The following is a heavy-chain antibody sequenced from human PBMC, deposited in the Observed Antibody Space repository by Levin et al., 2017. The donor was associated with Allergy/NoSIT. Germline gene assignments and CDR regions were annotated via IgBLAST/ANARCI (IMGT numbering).Heavy chain of an antibody. D-gene: IGHD4-23*01. V-gene: IGHV3-64D*06. J-gene: IGHJ4*02. CDR2: ISSNGGST. CDR3: VKDRKGTVVRPFDY. Sequence: GESLKISCSASGFTFSSYAMHWVRQAPGKGLEYVSAISSNGGSTYYADSVKGRFTISRDNSKNTLYLQMSSLRAEDTAVYYCVKDRKGTVVRPFDYWGQGTLVTVSS. CDR1: GFTFSSYA.